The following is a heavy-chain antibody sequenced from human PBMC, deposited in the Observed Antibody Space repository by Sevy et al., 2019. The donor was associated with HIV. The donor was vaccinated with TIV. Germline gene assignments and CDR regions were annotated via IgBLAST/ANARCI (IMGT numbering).Heavy chain of an antibody. CDR2: ILYDSSNT. V-gene: IGHV3-30*03. D-gene: IGHD6-6*01. J-gene: IGHJ6*02. CDR1: GFTFGSYG. Sequence: GGSLRLSCAVSGFTFGSYGMHWVRQAPGKGLEWVAVILYDSSNTNYGDSVKGRFTISRDNSKNTLYLQMNSLRTDDAAVYYCARGLAALPGYYYGMDVWGQGTTVTVSS. CDR3: ARGLAALPGYYYGMDV.